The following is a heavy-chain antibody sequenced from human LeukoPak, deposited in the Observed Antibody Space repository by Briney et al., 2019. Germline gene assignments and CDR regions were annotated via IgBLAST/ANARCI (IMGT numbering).Heavy chain of an antibody. CDR3: ARGDNWHYVDTHYFDY. V-gene: IGHV1-69*06. J-gene: IGHJ4*02. CDR2: IIPIFGTA. CDR1: GGTFSSYA. D-gene: IGHD1-7*01. Sequence: SVKVSCKASGGTFSSYAISWVRQAPGQGLEWMGGIIPIFGTANYAQKFQGRVTITADKSTSTAYMELSSLRSEDTAVYYCARGDNWHYVDTHYFDYWGQGTLVTVSS.